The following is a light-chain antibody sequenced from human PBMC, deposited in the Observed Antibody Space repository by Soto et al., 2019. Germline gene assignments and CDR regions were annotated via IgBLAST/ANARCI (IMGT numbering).Light chain of an antibody. CDR2: GAS. CDR1: HSVGSL. CDR3: QQYNNWPRRT. Sequence: EIVLTQSPATLSLSPGERATVSCRASHSVGSLLAWYQQKPGQAPRLLIYGASTRATGIPARFSGSGSGTEFTLTISSLQSEDFAVYYCQQYNNWPRRTFGQGTKVDI. V-gene: IGKV3-15*01. J-gene: IGKJ1*01.